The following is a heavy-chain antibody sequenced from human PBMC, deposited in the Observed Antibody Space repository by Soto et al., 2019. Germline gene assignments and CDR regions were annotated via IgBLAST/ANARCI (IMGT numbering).Heavy chain of an antibody. J-gene: IGHJ6*02. V-gene: IGHV4-39*02. CDR3: AREKWVATDFYGLDV. CDR1: GDSINSFSDY. Sequence: SETLSLTCLVSGDSINSFSDYWAWLRQPPGKGPRWIARIESSGPTFYNPSLKSRVFISLDTSKNEFSLKVNSVTAADTAVYFCAREKWVATDFYGLDVWGQGTTVT. D-gene: IGHD5-12*01. CDR2: IESSGPT.